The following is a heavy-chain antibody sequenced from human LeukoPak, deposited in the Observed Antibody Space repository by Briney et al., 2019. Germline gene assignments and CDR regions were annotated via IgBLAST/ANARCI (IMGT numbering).Heavy chain of an antibody. CDR2: ISGSGGST. D-gene: IGHD6-13*01. J-gene: IGHJ4*02. V-gene: IGHV3-23*01. CDR1: GFTFSSYD. Sequence: GGSLRLSCAASGFTFSSYDMSWVRQAPGKGLEWVSGISGSGGSTYYADSVKGRFAISRDNSNNTLYLQMNSLRAEDTAVYYCAKAGSSSWIYFDYWGQGTLVTVSS. CDR3: AKAGSSSWIYFDY.